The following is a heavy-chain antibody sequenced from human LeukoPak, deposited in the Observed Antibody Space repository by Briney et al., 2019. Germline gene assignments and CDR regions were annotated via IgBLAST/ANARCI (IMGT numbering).Heavy chain of an antibody. D-gene: IGHD5-12*01. V-gene: IGHV1-69*13. J-gene: IGHJ4*02. CDR3: ARCPWLRDGQGAYYFDY. CDR1: GGTFSSYA. Sequence: ASVKVSCKASGGTFSSYAITWVRQAPGQGLEGMGGIIPMFDTADYAQKSQDRVTITADESTSTAYMELSSLRSEDTAVYYCARCPWLRDGQGAYYFDYWGQGTLVTVSS. CDR2: IIPMFDTA.